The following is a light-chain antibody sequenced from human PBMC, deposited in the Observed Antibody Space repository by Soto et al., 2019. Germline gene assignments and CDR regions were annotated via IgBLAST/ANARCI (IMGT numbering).Light chain of an antibody. Sequence: DIQMYQSPSSLSASVGDRVTITCQASQDIRNYLNWYQQKPGKAPNLLIYEASNVETGVPSRFSGSGSGTDFTFTISSLQPEDIATYYCQHYDNVPFTFGGGTKVDIK. V-gene: IGKV1-33*01. CDR2: EAS. CDR3: QHYDNVPFT. CDR1: QDIRNY. J-gene: IGKJ4*01.